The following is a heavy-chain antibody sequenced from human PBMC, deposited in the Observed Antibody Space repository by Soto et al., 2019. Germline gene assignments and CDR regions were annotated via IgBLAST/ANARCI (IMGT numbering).Heavy chain of an antibody. J-gene: IGHJ4*02. CDR1: GYSFTNYW. V-gene: IGHV5-51*01. CDR2: IYPGDSDT. CDR3: ARQVPYYYDTSGYFFY. D-gene: IGHD3-22*01. Sequence: PGESLKISCKGSGYSFTNYWIGWVRQMPGKGLEWMGIIYPGDSDTRYSPSFQGQVTISADKSISTAYLQWSSLKASDTAMYYCARQVPYYYDTSGYFFYWGQGTLVTVSS.